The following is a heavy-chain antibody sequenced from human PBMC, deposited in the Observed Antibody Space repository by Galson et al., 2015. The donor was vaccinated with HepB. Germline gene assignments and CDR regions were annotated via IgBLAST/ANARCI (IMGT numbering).Heavy chain of an antibody. CDR1: GFTYSIYW. Sequence: SLRLSCAASGFTYSIYWMSWVRQAPGKGLEWVANIKQDGNEKYYVDSVKGRFTISRDNAKNSLYLQMSSLRAEDTAVYYCARDLGLLRGALILDHWGQGTLVTVSS. V-gene: IGHV3-7*01. J-gene: IGHJ4*02. CDR2: IKQDGNEK. D-gene: IGHD2-15*01. CDR3: ARDLGLLRGALILDH.